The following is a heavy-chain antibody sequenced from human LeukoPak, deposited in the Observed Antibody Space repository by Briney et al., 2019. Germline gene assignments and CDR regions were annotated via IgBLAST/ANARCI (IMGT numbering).Heavy chain of an antibody. J-gene: IGHJ4*02. V-gene: IGHV3-30*02. CDR3: AKDSYQLLLYYFDY. CDR2: IQYDGNTI. D-gene: IGHD2-2*01. CDR1: GFRFNKYW. Sequence: GGSLRLSCAAAGFRFNKYWMSWVRQTTGKGLEWVAFIQYDGNTIFYADSVKGRFTISRDNSKNTLYLQMNSLRAEDTAVYYCAKDSYQLLLYYFDYWGQGTLVTVSS.